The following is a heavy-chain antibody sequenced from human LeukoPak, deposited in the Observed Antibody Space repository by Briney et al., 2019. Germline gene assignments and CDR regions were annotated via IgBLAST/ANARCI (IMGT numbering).Heavy chain of an antibody. J-gene: IGHJ4*02. V-gene: IGHV4-39*07. CDR2: IYYSGST. CDR1: GGSISSSSYY. CDR3: ARGPATYDY. Sequence: SETLSLTCTVSGGSISSSSYYWGWIRQPPGKGLEWIGSIYYSGSTYYNPSLKSRVTISVDTSKNQFSLKLSSVTAADTAVYYCARGPATYDYWGQGTLVPVSS.